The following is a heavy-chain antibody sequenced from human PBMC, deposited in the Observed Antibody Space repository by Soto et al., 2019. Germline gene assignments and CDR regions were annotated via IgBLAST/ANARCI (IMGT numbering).Heavy chain of an antibody. D-gene: IGHD3-3*01. CDR1: GFTFSSYW. J-gene: IGHJ6*01. Sequence: QPGGSLRLSCAASGFTFSSYWMHWVRQAPGKGLVWVSRINSDGSSTSYADSVKGRFTISRDNAKNTLYLQMNSLRAEDTAVYYCARVTSQPRPEKWDFWSGYYPGYYYYGMDVWRQGTTVTVCS. CDR3: ARVTSQPRPEKWDFWSGYYPGYYYYGMDV. V-gene: IGHV3-74*01. CDR2: INSDGSST.